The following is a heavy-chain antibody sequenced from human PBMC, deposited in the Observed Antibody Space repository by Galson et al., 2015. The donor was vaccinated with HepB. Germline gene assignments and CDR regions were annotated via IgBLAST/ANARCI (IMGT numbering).Heavy chain of an antibody. Sequence: SETLSLTCAVYGGSFSGYYWSWIRQPPGKGLEWIGEVNHSGSTNYNPSLKSRVTISVDTSKKQLSLRLSSVTAADTAVYYCARGGLRNDYVSGSYRPYKWFDPWGQGTLVTVSS. D-gene: IGHD3-16*02. J-gene: IGHJ5*02. CDR2: VNHSGST. V-gene: IGHV4-34*01. CDR3: ARGGLRNDYVSGSYRPYKWFDP. CDR1: GGSFSGYY.